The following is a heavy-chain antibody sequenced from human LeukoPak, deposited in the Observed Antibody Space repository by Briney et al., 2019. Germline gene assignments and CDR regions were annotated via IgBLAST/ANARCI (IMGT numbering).Heavy chain of an antibody. D-gene: IGHD1-26*01. CDR1: GFTFSDFW. V-gene: IGHV3-74*01. J-gene: IGHJ3*02. CDR3: ARAIHLVGAFDI. CDR2: INNDGSNR. Sequence: PGGSLRLSCAASGFTFSDFWMHWVRQAPGEGLVWVSRINNDGSNRGYVGSVKGRFTISRDNAKNTLYLQMNSLRAEDTAVYYCARAIHLVGAFDIWGQGTMVTVSS.